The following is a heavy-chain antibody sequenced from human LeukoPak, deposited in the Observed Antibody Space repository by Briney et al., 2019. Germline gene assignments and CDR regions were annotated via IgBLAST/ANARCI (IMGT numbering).Heavy chain of an antibody. CDR2: MYYSGST. CDR3: ARAGYGTSGFWYFDR. D-gene: IGHD3-22*01. Sequence: SETLSLTCSVSGGSISNYYWSWIRQPPGKGLEWIGSMYYSGSTNYNPSLKSRATISEDTSKKQFSLKLSSVTAADTAVYCARAGYGTSGFWYFDRWGRGTLVTVSS. J-gene: IGHJ2*01. CDR1: GGSISNYY. V-gene: IGHV4-59*01.